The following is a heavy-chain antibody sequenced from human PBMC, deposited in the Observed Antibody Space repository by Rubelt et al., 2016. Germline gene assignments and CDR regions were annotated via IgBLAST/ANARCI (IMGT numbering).Heavy chain of an antibody. V-gene: IGHV4-34*01. Sequence: QVQLQQWGAGLLKPSETLSLTCAVYGGSFSGYYWSWIRQPPGKGLEWIGEINHSGSTNYNPSLKRRVTISVDTSKNQFSLKLSSVTAADTAVYYCASKESSSGAFDIWGQGTMVTVSS. D-gene: IGHD6-6*01. CDR2: INHSGST. CDR1: GGSFSGYY. CDR3: ASKESSSGAFDI. J-gene: IGHJ3*02.